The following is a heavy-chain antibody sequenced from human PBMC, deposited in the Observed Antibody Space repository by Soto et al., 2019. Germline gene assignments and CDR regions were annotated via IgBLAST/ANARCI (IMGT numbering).Heavy chain of an antibody. V-gene: IGHV4-4*07. D-gene: IGHD1-26*01. J-gene: IGHJ6*02. CDR1: GGSMSSYY. CDR2: IYARGDT. CDR3: AGIGEEVYYGMDV. Sequence: SETLSLTCTVSGGSMSSYYWNWVRQPAGRGLEWIGRIYARGDTNYNPSLKSRVTMFVGRSTNEFSLRLTSVTAADTAVYYCAGIGEEVYYGMDVWGQGTTVTVSS.